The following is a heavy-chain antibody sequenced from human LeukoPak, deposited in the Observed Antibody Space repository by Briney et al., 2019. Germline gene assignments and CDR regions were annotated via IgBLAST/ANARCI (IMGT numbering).Heavy chain of an antibody. J-gene: IGHJ4*02. V-gene: IGHV4-34*01. D-gene: IGHD6-19*01. Sequence: SDPQTLTCAVCGGSLSGYHWSWIRQPPGKGLEGVGEINHSGSTNYNASLKSRVTISVDKSKNQFSLKLSSVTAADTAVYYCARGTSSNWNSSHHHNSLTFDYWGQGTLVTVSS. CDR2: INHSGST. CDR3: ARGTSSNWNSSHHHNSLTFDY. CDR1: GGSLSGYH.